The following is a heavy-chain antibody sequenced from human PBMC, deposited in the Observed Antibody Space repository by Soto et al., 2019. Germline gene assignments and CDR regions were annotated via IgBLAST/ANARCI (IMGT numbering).Heavy chain of an antibody. CDR2: IDPSDSQT. CDR3: ARVSNEYGGNGAFDY. J-gene: IGHJ4*02. D-gene: IGHD4-17*01. CDR1: GYSFAGYW. Sequence: PGESLKISCKGSGYSFAGYWIAWVRQKPGKGLEWMGRIDPSDSQTYYSPSFRGHVTISVTKSITTVFLQWSSLRASDTAMYYCARVSNEYGGNGAFDYWGLGTLVTVSS. V-gene: IGHV5-10-1*01.